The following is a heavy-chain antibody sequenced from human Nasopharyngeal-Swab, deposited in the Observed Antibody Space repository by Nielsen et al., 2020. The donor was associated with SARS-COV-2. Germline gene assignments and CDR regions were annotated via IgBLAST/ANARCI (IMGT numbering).Heavy chain of an antibody. V-gene: IGHV3-48*03. Sequence: GRYLRLSWAASGFTFSSYEMNWVRQVPGKGLEWVSYISSSGSTIYYADSVKGRFTISRDNAKNSLYLQMNSLRAEDTAVYYCAREGENDSSGYFPDAFDIWGQGTMVTVSS. CDR1: GFTFSSYE. D-gene: IGHD3-22*01. CDR2: ISSSGSTI. CDR3: AREGENDSSGYFPDAFDI. J-gene: IGHJ3*02.